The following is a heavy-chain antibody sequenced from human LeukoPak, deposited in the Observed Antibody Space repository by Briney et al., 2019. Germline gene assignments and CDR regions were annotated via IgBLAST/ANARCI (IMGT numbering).Heavy chain of an antibody. D-gene: IGHD1-26*01. Sequence: ASVKVSCKASGYTFTGYYMHWVRQAPGQGLEWMGWINPNSGGTNYAQKFQGRVTMTRDTSTSTVYMELSSLRSEDTAVYYCARALVSGSYHIDYWGQGTLVTVSS. CDR1: GYTFTGYY. J-gene: IGHJ4*02. CDR2: INPNSGGT. V-gene: IGHV1-2*02. CDR3: ARALVSGSYHIDY.